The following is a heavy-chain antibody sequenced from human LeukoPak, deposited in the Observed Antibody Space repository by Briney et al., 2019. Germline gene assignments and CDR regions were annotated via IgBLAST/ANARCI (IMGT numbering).Heavy chain of an antibody. J-gene: IGHJ3*02. Sequence: GGCLRLSCAASGFTFSSYATSWVRQAPGKGLEWLAFIRYDGSIKYYADSVKGRLTISRDNSRTTLYLQIDGLRAEDTAVYYCAKFDIWGQGTMVTVSS. CDR2: IRYDGSIK. V-gene: IGHV3-30*02. CDR1: GFTFSSYA. CDR3: AKFDI.